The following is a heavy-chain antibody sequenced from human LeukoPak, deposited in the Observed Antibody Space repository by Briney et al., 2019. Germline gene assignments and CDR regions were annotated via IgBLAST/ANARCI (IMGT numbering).Heavy chain of an antibody. J-gene: IGHJ5*02. CDR3: ARRANMHGPKYNWFDP. Sequence: PGDSLKISCKGSGYTFGTYYIAWVRQMPGKGLEWMGIIHPGKSEIIYSPSFQGQVIISADRSINTAYLQWSSVKAADAGIYYCARRANMHGPKYNWFDPWGQGTLVTVSS. CDR2: IHPGKSEI. V-gene: IGHV5-51*01. D-gene: IGHD1/OR15-1a*01. CDR1: GYTFGTYY.